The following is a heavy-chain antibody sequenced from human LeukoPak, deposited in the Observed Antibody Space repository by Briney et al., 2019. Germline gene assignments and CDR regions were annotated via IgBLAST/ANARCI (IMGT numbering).Heavy chain of an antibody. CDR2: VKNRGDGRTT. V-gene: IGHV3-15*07. CDR1: TFTKAW. Sequence: GGFLRLSCVVSTFTKAWMNWVRQAPGKGLEWVGRVKNRGDGRTTDYAAPVKGRFIISRDDSKKTVYLQMDSLKTEDTAVYFCTTEYFGGFEYWGQGTLVTVSS. CDR3: TTEYFGGFEY. J-gene: IGHJ4*02. D-gene: IGHD3-16*01.